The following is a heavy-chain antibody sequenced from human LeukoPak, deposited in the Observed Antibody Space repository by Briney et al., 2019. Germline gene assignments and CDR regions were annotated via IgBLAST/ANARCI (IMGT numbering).Heavy chain of an antibody. CDR2: ISSSGSTI. CDR1: GFTFSSYE. D-gene: IGHD3-22*01. J-gene: IGHJ4*02. V-gene: IGHV3-48*03. CDR3: AKDWGYYYDSSGYFDY. Sequence: QAGGSLRLSCAASGFTFSSYEMNWVRQAPGKGLEWVSYISSSGSTIYYADSVKGRFTTSRDNSKNTLYLQMNSLRAEDTAVYYCAKDWGYYYDSSGYFDYWGQGTLVTVSS.